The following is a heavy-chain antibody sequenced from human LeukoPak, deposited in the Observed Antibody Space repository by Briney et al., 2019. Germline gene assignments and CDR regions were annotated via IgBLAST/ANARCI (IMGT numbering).Heavy chain of an antibody. Sequence: SETLSLTCTVSGGSMSTYYWTWIRQPPGKGLEWIGYIYYSGSTNYNPSLKSRVTISVDTSKNQFSLKLSSVTAADTAVYYCARGRKGHFDYWGQGTLVTVSS. CDR3: ARGRKGHFDY. CDR1: GGSMSTYY. V-gene: IGHV4-59*01. J-gene: IGHJ4*02. CDR2: IYYSGST.